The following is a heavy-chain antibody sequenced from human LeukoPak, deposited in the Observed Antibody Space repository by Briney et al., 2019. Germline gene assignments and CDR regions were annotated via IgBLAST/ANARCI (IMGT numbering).Heavy chain of an antibody. CDR2: NYYSGST. Sequence: SQNLSLTCTVSGGSISSGDYYWSWIRQPPGKGLEWIGYNYYSGSTYYNPSLKSRVTISVDTSKNQFSLKLSSVTAADTAVYYCARDQGIAAAGPVPRSSYYYYYGMDVWGQGTMVTVSS. CDR3: ARDQGIAAAGPVPRSSYYYYYGMDV. V-gene: IGHV4-30-4*01. J-gene: IGHJ6*02. CDR1: GGSISSGDYY. D-gene: IGHD6-13*01.